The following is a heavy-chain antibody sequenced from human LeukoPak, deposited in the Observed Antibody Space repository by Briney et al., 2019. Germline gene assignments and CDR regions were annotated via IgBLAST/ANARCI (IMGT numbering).Heavy chain of an antibody. CDR2: IYSDGST. CDR1: GLIVSRNY. Sequence: GGSLRLSCAAPGLIVSRNYMTWVRQAPGKGLEWLSVIYSDGSTHYADSVKGRFIISRDNSKNTLYLQMDTLRAEDTAVYYCARVTPPTDWGQGTRVTVSS. CDR3: ARVTPPTD. J-gene: IGHJ4*02. D-gene: IGHD1-14*01. V-gene: IGHV3-66*01.